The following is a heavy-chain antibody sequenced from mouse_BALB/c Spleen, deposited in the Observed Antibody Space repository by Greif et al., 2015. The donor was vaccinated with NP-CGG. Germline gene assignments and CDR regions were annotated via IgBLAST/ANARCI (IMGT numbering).Heavy chain of an antibody. J-gene: IGHJ3*01. CDR2: INPSTGYT. CDR3: VIQFVNTAWFAY. V-gene: IGHV1-7*01. CDR1: GYTFTSYW. Sequence: SGAELAKPGASVKMSCKASGYTFTSYWMHWVKQRPGQGLEWIGYINPSTGYTEYNQKFKDKATLTADKSSSPPKSQLSLLTSGDVAVFCCVIQFVNTAWFAYWAKGLWSLSLQ.